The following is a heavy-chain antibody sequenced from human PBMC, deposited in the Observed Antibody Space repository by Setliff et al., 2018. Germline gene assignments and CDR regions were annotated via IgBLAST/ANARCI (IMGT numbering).Heavy chain of an antibody. J-gene: IGHJ4*02. CDR2: YSHSGGS. D-gene: IGHD6-6*01. V-gene: IGHV4-34*01. Sequence: PSETLSLTCTVFGESLIDYSWHWIRKPPGKGLEWIGEYSHSGGSKYHPSLEGRVTISADESKRQVSLKLASLTAADTAVYYCASPQARGFWARYYFDLLGQGTLVTVSS. CDR1: GESLIDYS. CDR3: ASPQARGFWARYYFDL.